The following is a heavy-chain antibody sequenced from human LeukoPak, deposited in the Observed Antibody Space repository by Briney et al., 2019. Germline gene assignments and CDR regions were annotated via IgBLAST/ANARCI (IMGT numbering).Heavy chain of an antibody. Sequence: GGSLRLSCAASGFNFIIFGMHWVRQAPGKGLEWVGFIRSKAYGGTTEYAASVKGRFTISRDDSKSIAYLQMNSLKTEDTAVYYCTRDIGEGWFDPWGQGTLVTVSS. CDR3: TRDIGEGWFDP. CDR2: IRSKAYGGTT. J-gene: IGHJ5*02. CDR1: GFNFIIFG. V-gene: IGHV3-49*04. D-gene: IGHD1-26*01.